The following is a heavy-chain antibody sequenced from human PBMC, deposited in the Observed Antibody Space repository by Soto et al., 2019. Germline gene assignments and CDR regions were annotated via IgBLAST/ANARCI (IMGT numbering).Heavy chain of an antibody. CDR1: GYSLNELS. Sequence: QVQLVQSGPEVKEPGASVKVSCTVSGYSLNELSMHWLRQAPGGGLEWMGGLEPEDGDKIYPQKFQDRVTLTEDTSTAYLELRGLKYEDTGIFYCAASLRLAFWGGYAFRLWGQGTLVAVSS. D-gene: IGHD3-16*01. CDR2: LEPEDGDK. CDR3: AASLRLAFWGGYAFRL. J-gene: IGHJ3*01. V-gene: IGHV1-24*01.